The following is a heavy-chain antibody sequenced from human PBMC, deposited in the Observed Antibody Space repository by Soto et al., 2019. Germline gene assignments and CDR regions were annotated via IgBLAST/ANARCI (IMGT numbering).Heavy chain of an antibody. Sequence: PSETLSLTCTVSGGSISSGGYYWSWIRQQPGKGLEWIGYIYYSGSTYYNPSLKSRVTISVDTSKNQFSLKLSSVTAADTAVYYCARDRKDYGDLNYYYYGMDVWGQGTTVTVSS. J-gene: IGHJ6*02. CDR3: ARDRKDYGDLNYYYYGMDV. CDR1: GGSISSGGYY. V-gene: IGHV4-31*03. CDR2: IYYSGST. D-gene: IGHD4-17*01.